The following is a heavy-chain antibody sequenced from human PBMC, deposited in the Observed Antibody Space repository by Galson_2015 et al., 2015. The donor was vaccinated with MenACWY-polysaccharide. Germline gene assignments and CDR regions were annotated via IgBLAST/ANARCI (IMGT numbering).Heavy chain of an antibody. V-gene: IGHV3-23*01. CDR3: AKGWTTVTT. J-gene: IGHJ4*02. Sequence: SLRLSCAASGFTFSSYAMSWVRQAPGKGLEWVSSISGSGGSTHYAVSVKGRFTISRDNSKNTLSLQMNSLRVEDTAVYYCAKGWTTVTTGGQGTLVTVSS. D-gene: IGHD4-17*01. CDR1: GFTFSSYA. CDR2: ISGSGGST.